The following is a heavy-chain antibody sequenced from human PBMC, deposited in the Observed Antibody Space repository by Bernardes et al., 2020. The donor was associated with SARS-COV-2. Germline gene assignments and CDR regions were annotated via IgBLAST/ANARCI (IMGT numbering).Heavy chain of an antibody. J-gene: IGHJ4*02. CDR1: GYSFTSYG. D-gene: IGHD3-3*01. CDR3: ARELMFSSAYYDD. CDR2: INTYNGHT. V-gene: IGHV1-18*01. Sequence: ASVKVSCKASGYSFTSYGFSWVRQAPGQGLEWMGWINTYNGHTILAQKFQGRVTLNTAKSTSTAYMELRNLRSDDTAVYYCARELMFSSAYYDDWGQGTLVTVSS.